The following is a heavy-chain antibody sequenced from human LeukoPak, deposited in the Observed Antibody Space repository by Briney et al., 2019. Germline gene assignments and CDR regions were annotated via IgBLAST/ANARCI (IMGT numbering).Heavy chain of an antibody. CDR1: GGTFSSYA. D-gene: IGHD2-21*02. J-gene: IGHJ5*02. V-gene: IGHV1-18*01. CDR2: INTDNGNT. CDR3: ARKGCTGDCYRFDP. Sequence: ASVKVSCKSSGGTFSSYAIIWVRQAPGQRPEWMGWINTDNGNTKYAQKFQGRVTMTTDTSTSTAYMELSSLRSDDTAVYFCARKGCTGDCYRFDPWGQGTLVTVSS.